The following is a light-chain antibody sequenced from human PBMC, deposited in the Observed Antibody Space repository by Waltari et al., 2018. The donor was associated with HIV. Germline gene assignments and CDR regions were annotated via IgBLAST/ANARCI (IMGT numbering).Light chain of an antibody. Sequence: DIVMTQSPDSLAVSLGERATINCKSSQSVLSSSNNKNYLVWYQQKPGQPPKLLIYWASTREAGVPDRFSGSGSGTDFTLTISSLQAEDVAVYYCQQSYSTPLFTFGPGTKVDIK. CDR2: WAS. CDR3: QQSYSTPLFT. J-gene: IGKJ3*01. CDR1: QSVLSSSNNKNY. V-gene: IGKV4-1*01.